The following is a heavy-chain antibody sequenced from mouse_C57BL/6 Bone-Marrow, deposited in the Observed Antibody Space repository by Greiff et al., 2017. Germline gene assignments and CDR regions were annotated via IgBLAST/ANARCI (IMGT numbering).Heavy chain of an antibody. Sequence: QQTGAELVMPGASVKLSCKASGYTFTSYWMHWVKQRPGQGLEWIGEIDPSDSYTNYNQKFKGKSTLTVDKSSSTAYMQLSSLTSEDSAVYYCARGGVFDYWGQGTTLTVSS. CDR3: ARGGVFDY. J-gene: IGHJ2*01. V-gene: IGHV1-69*01. CDR2: IDPSDSYT. CDR1: GYTFTSYW.